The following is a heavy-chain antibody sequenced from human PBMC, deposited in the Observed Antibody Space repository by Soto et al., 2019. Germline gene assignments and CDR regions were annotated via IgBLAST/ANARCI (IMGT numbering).Heavy chain of an antibody. D-gene: IGHD1-26*01. CDR3: TRGYSGIDIYAFDI. Sequence: GSLRLSCAAPGSTLSDHYVDWVRQAPGKGLEWVGRSGNKANSDTTEYGSSVKGRFTISRDDSKNSMYLQMNSLKTEDTAVYYCTRGYSGIDIYAFDIWGQGTLVTVSS. J-gene: IGHJ3*02. CDR1: GSTLSDHY. V-gene: IGHV3-72*01. CDR2: SGNKANSDTT.